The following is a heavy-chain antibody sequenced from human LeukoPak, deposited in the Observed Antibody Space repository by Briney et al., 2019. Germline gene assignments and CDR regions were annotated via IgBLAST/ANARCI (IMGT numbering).Heavy chain of an antibody. CDR1: GGSISSSSYY. V-gene: IGHV4-39*01. J-gene: IGHJ4*02. Sequence: SETLSPTCTVSGGSISSSSYYWGWIPQPPGKGLEWIGSIYYSRSTYYNPSLKSRVTISVDTSKNQFSLKLSSVTAADTAVYYCARLMDIVVVPAACFFDYWGQGTLVTVSS. CDR3: ARLMDIVVVPAACFFDY. CDR2: IYYSRST. D-gene: IGHD2-2*03.